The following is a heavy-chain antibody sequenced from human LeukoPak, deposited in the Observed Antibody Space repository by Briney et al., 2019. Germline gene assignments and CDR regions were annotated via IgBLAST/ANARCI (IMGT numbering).Heavy chain of an antibody. CDR1: GYTFTGYY. V-gene: IGHV1-2*02. J-gene: IGHJ3*02. CDR2: INPNSGGT. Sequence: ASVKVSCKASGYTFTGYYMHWVRQAPGRGLEWMGWINPNSGGTNYAQKFQGRVTMTRDTSISTAYMELSRLRSDDTAVYYCAIRGYSYGPSAFDIWGQGTMVTVSS. CDR3: AIRGYSYGPSAFDI. D-gene: IGHD5-18*01.